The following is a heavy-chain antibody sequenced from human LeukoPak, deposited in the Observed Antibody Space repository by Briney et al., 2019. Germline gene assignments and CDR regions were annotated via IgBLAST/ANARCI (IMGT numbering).Heavy chain of an antibody. D-gene: IGHD2-15*01. CDR3: ARSGIYCSGGSCYLAY. J-gene: IGHJ4*02. Sequence: ASVKVSCKASGYTFTGYYMHWVRQAPGQGLEWMGWINPNSGGTNYAQKFQGRVTMTRDTSISTAYMELSRLRSDDTAVYYCARSGIYCSGGSCYLAYWGQGTLVTVSS. CDR1: GYTFTGYY. CDR2: INPNSGGT. V-gene: IGHV1-2*02.